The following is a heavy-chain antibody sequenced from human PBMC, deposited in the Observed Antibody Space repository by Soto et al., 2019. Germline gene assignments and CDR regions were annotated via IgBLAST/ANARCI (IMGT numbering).Heavy chain of an antibody. Sequence: PGESLKISCKVSGDSFTGFWIGWVRQMPGKGLEWLGSIYPRDSDTRYSPSFQGQVTISADKSLSTAYLQWNSLQASDTAIYYCARQHPLDSRVWFNWGQGTLVTASS. J-gene: IGHJ4*02. V-gene: IGHV5-51*01. CDR1: GDSFTGFW. CDR2: IYPRDSDT. D-gene: IGHD6-19*01. CDR3: ARQHPLDSRVWFN.